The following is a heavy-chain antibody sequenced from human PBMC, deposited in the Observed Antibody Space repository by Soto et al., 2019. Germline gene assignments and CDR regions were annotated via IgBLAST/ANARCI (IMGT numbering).Heavy chain of an antibody. J-gene: IGHJ6*02. V-gene: IGHV3-11*06. D-gene: IGHD3-3*01. CDR3: ARFWTQQGGVRYYGMDV. CDR1: GFIFSDYY. Sequence: QVQLVESGGGLVKPGGSLRLSCAASGFIFSDYYMSWIRQAPGKGLEYHSYISSSSTYTKYADSLKGRFTISRDNAKKSLYLQMNSLRAEDTAVYYCARFWTQQGGVRYYGMDVWGQGTTVTVSS. CDR2: ISSSSTYT.